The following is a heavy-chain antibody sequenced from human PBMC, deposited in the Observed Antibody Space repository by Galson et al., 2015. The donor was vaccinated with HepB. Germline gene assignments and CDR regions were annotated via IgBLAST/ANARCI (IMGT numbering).Heavy chain of an antibody. D-gene: IGHD3-3*01. Sequence: SLRLSCAASGFTFSSYAMHWVRQAPGKGLEWVAVISYDGSNKYYADSVKGRFTISRDNSKNTLYLQMNSLRAEDTAVYYCARGSASAIWYFDYWGQGTLVTVSS. CDR2: ISYDGSNK. CDR1: GFTFSSYA. V-gene: IGHV3-30-3*01. J-gene: IGHJ4*02. CDR3: ARGSASAIWYFDY.